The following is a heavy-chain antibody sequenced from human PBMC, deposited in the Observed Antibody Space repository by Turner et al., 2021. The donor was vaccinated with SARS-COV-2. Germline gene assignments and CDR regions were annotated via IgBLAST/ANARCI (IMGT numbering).Heavy chain of an antibody. J-gene: IGHJ6*03. V-gene: IGHV3-33*01. CDR3: ARVRPEGISLLACYMDV. CDR2: RWHDGSNK. Sequence: QVQLVESGGGVVQPGRSLRLPCAASGLTFSSYGMHWVRQSPGKGLEWVAVRWHDGSNKDYADSVKGRFTISRDNSKNRLYLQMNSLRADDTAVYCVARVRPEGISLLACYMDVWGKGTTVTVSS. CDR1: GLTFSSYG. D-gene: IGHD6-6*01.